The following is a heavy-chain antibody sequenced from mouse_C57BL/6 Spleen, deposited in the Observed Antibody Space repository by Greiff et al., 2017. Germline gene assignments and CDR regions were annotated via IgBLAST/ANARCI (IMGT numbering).Heavy chain of an antibody. D-gene: IGHD1-1*01. V-gene: IGHV1-18*01. Sequence: VQLQQSGPELVKPGASVKIPCKASGYTFTDYNMDWVKQSHGKSLEWIGDINPNNGGTIYNQKFKGKATLTVDKSSSTAYMERRSLTSEDTAVYYCATHGSSPYYAMDYWGQGTSVTVSS. CDR1: GYTFTDYN. CDR2: INPNNGGT. CDR3: ATHGSSPYYAMDY. J-gene: IGHJ4*01.